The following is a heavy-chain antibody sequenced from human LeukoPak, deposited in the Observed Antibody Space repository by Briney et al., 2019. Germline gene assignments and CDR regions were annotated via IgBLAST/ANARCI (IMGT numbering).Heavy chain of an antibody. D-gene: IGHD3-9*01. V-gene: IGHV5-51*01. Sequence: GESLKISCKGSGYSFTSYWIGWVRQMPGKGLEWMGIIYPGDYDTRYSPSFQGQVTISADKSISTAYLQWSSLKASDTAMYYCARSVVDFDILAGYSIKYYFDYWGQGTQVTVSS. CDR2: IYPGDYDT. CDR3: ARSVVDFDILAGYSIKYYFDY. J-gene: IGHJ4*02. CDR1: GYSFTSYW.